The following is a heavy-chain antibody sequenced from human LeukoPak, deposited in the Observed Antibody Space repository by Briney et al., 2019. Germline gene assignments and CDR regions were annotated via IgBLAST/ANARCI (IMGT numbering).Heavy chain of an antibody. Sequence: GGSLRLSCVASGFTFSSYAMHWVRQAPGKGLEWVAVIPYDGRNKYYADSVKGRFTISRDNSKNTLYLQMNSLRAEDTAVYYCARDKGSYDFWSGYSNPYYFDYWGQGTLVTVSS. V-gene: IGHV3-30*04. J-gene: IGHJ4*02. D-gene: IGHD3-3*01. CDR3: ARDKGSYDFWSGYSNPYYFDY. CDR1: GFTFSSYA. CDR2: IPYDGRNK.